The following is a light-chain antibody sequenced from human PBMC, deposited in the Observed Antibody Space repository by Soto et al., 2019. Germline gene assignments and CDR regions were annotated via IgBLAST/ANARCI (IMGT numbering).Light chain of an antibody. V-gene: IGKV1-9*01. CDR3: QQLNSYPLT. J-gene: IGKJ4*01. CDR2: AAS. Sequence: DIQMTQSPSSLSASVGDRVTVTCRASQGISSYLAWYQQKPGKAPKLLIYAASTLQSGVPLRFSGSGSGTEFTLTISSLQPEDFATYYCQQLNSYPLTFGGGTKVDI. CDR1: QGISSY.